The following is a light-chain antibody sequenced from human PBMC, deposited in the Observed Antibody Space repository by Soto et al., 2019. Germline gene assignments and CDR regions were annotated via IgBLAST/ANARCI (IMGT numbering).Light chain of an antibody. Sequence: QSALTQPASVSGSPGQSITISCTGTSSDVGRYNYVYWYQQHPGKAPKLLIYDVSYRPSGVSDRFSGSKSGNTASPTISGLQAEDEADYYCSSYTSSTTLIFGGGTKLTVL. V-gene: IGLV2-14*01. CDR2: DVS. CDR3: SSYTSSTTLI. CDR1: SSDVGRYNY. J-gene: IGLJ2*01.